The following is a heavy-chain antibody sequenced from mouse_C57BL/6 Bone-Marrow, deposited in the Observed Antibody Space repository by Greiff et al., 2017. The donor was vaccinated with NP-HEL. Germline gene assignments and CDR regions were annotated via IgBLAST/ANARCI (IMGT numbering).Heavy chain of an antibody. CDR1: GYAFTNYL. D-gene: IGHD4-1*01. CDR3: ARRLLTGALDY. J-gene: IGHJ2*01. Sequence: QVQLQQSGAELVRPGASVKVSCKASGYAFTNYLIEWVKQRPGQGLEWIGVINPGSGHTNYTEKFKGKATLAADKSSSTAYMQLSSLTSEDSAVCFSARRLLTGALDYWGQGTTLTVSS. CDR2: INPGSGHT. V-gene: IGHV1-54*01.